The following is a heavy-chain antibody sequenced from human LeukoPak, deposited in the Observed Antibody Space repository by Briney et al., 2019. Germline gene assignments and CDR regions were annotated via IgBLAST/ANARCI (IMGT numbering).Heavy chain of an antibody. V-gene: IGHV7-4-1*02. Sequence: ASVKVSCKASGYTFTSYAMNWVRQAPGQGLEWMGWINPNTGNPTYAQGFTGRFVFSLDTSVSTAYLQITSLKAEDTAVYYCARSGGSGSHYARFYYYYMDVWGKGTTVTVSS. CDR1: GYTFTSYA. CDR2: INPNTGNP. CDR3: ARSGGSGSHYARFYYYYMDV. J-gene: IGHJ6*03. D-gene: IGHD3-10*01.